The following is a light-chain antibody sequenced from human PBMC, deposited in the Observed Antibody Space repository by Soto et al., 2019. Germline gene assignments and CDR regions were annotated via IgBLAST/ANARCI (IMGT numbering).Light chain of an antibody. CDR3: SSYTSSSPHVV. J-gene: IGLJ2*01. Sequence: QSALTQPASVSGSPGQSITISCTGTSSDVGGYNYVSWYQQHPGKAPKLMIYEVSNRPSGVSNRFSGSKSGNTASLTISVLQAEDEADYSCSSYTSSSPHVVFGGGTKLTVL. CDR2: EVS. CDR1: SSDVGGYNY. V-gene: IGLV2-14*01.